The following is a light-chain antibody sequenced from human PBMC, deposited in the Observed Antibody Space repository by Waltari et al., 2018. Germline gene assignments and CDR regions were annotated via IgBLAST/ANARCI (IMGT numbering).Light chain of an antibody. J-gene: IGKJ2*01. CDR2: GAS. CDR3: QQYNNWRT. Sequence: LMTQSPTTLSESPRERATLSCRASQSISRNLAWYQQKPGQAPRLLIYGASTRAPGIPARFSGSGSGTDFTLSISSLQSEDVAVYYCQQYNNWRTFGQGTKLEMK. CDR1: QSISRN. V-gene: IGKV3-15*01.